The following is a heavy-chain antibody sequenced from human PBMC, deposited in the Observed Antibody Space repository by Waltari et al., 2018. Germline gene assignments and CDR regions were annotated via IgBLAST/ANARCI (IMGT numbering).Heavy chain of an antibody. CDR3: AREPTVTGENYFDS. CDR1: GFTFKTYV. CDR2: IATGSNRL. J-gene: IGHJ4*02. V-gene: IGHV3-48*01. Sequence: EVQLVESGGGLAQPGGSLRLSCEASGFTFKTYVMNWVRQAPGKGLEWVAYIATGSNRLYYANSVKGRFTISRDNAKDSLFLQMNSLRAEDTALYFCAREPTVTGENYFDSWGQGALVSVSS. D-gene: IGHD4-17*01.